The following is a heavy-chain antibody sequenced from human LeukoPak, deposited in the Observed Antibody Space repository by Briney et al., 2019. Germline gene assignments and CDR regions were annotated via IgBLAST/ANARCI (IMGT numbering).Heavy chain of an antibody. CDR2: IYYSGST. CDR1: GGSISSYY. Sequence: SETLSLTCTVSGGSISSYYWSWIRQPPGKGLEWIGYIYYSGSTNYNPSLTSRVTISVDTSKNQFSLKLSSVTAADTAVYYCARVSTMVRGAYYMDVWGKGTTVTVSS. J-gene: IGHJ6*03. V-gene: IGHV4-59*01. CDR3: ARVSTMVRGAYYMDV. D-gene: IGHD3-10*01.